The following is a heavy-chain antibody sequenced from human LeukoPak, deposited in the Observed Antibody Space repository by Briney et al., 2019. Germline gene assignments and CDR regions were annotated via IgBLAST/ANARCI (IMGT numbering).Heavy chain of an antibody. CDR2: IYYTGST. D-gene: IGHD2-8*02. CDR3: ARERFAGGYRYLDY. J-gene: IGHJ4*02. CDR1: GGSINSGGYF. V-gene: IGHV4-31*03. Sequence: PSETLSLTCTVSGGSINSGGYFWNWIRQHPGRGLEWIGSIYYTGSTSYYPSLKSRLTISIATSKNQISLRLNSVIAADTAVYYCARERFAGGYRYLDYWGQGTLVTVSS.